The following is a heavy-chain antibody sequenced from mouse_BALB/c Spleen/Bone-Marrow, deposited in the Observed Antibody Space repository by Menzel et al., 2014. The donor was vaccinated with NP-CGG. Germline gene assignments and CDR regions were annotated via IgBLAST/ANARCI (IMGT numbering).Heavy chain of an antibody. Sequence: EVQLVESGPDLVKPSQSLSLTCTVTGYSITSTFSWHWIRQFPGNKLEWMGYIHYSGSAYYNPSLKSRISITRDTSKNQFLLQLHSVTTADTATYYCASTGTRGFAYWGQGTLVTVSA. J-gene: IGHJ3*01. CDR2: IHYSGSA. CDR1: GYSITSTFS. CDR3: ASTGTRGFAY. V-gene: IGHV3-1*02. D-gene: IGHD4-1*02.